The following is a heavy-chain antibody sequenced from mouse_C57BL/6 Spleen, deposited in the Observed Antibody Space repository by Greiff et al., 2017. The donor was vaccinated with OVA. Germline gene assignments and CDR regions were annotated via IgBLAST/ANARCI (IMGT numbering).Heavy chain of an antibody. CDR1: GYTFTSYW. Sequence: QVQLQQPGAELVRPGSSVKLSCKASGYTFTSYWMDWVKQRPGQGLEWIGNIYPSDSETNYNQKFKDKATLTVDKSSSTAYMKLSSLTSGDSAVDYCARSYYGSRTGLYYAMDYWGQGTSVTVAS. V-gene: IGHV1-61*01. J-gene: IGHJ4*01. CDR2: IYPSDSET. CDR3: ARSYYGSRTGLYYAMDY. D-gene: IGHD1-1*01.